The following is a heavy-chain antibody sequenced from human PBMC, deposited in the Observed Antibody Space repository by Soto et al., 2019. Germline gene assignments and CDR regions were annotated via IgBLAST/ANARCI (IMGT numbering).Heavy chain of an antibody. CDR2: IDPSDSYT. CDR3: ASLAAAADYYYYGMDV. D-gene: IGHD6-13*01. V-gene: IGHV5-10-1*01. J-gene: IGHJ6*02. CDR1: GYSFTSYW. Sequence: GESLKITCKGSGYSFTSYWISWVRQMPGKGLEWMGRIDPSDSYTNYSPSFQGHVTISADKSISTAYLQWSSLKASDTAMYYCASLAAAADYYYYGMDVWGQGTTVNVSS.